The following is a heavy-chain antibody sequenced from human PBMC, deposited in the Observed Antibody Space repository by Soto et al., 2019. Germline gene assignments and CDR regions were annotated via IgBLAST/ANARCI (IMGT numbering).Heavy chain of an antibody. CDR2: IYYSGTT. CDR1: GGSISSSSYY. Sequence: PSETLSLPCTVSGGSISSSSYYWGWLRQPKGRGLEWIGSIYYSGTTYYNPSLKSRVTISVDKSKDHVSLKVNSVTAADTAVYYCYGDGRYFLDYCGQGTLVTGSS. D-gene: IGHD3-10*01. V-gene: IGHV4-39*02. CDR3: YGDGRYFLDY. J-gene: IGHJ4*01.